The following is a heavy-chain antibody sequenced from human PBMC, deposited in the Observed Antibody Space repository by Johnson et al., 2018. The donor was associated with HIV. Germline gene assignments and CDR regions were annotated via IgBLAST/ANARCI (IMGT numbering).Heavy chain of an antibody. V-gene: IGHV3-9*01. J-gene: IGHJ3*01. Sequence: VQLVESGGGVVRPGGSLRLSCVASGFTFGDYAMHWVRQAPGKGLEWVSGISWNSDTIGYADSVKGRFTISRDNAKNSLYLQMYRLRDEDTALYYCAKDWLRYSSSPNKAFDFWGQGTMVTVSS. CDR2: ISWNSDTI. CDR3: AKDWLRYSSSPNKAFDF. CDR1: GFTFGDYA. D-gene: IGHD6-6*01.